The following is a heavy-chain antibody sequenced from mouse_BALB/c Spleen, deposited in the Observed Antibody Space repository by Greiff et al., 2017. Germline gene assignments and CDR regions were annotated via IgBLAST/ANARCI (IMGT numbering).Heavy chain of an antibody. V-gene: IGHV2-9*02. J-gene: IGHJ1*01. CDR3: ARGGSSYTPWYFDV. CDR1: GFSLTSYG. CDR2: IWAGGST. Sequence: VKLVESGPGLVAPSQSLSITCTVSGFSLTSYGVHWVRQPPGKGLEWLGVIWAGGSTNYNSALMSSLSISKDNSKSQVFLKMNSLQTDDTAMYYCARGGSSYTPWYFDVWGAGTTVTVSS. D-gene: IGHD1-1*01.